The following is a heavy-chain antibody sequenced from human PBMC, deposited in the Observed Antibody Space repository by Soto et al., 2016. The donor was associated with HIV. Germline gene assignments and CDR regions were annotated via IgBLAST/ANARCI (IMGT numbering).Heavy chain of an antibody. J-gene: IGHJ4*02. D-gene: IGHD3-10*01. CDR1: KFSFGSFA. V-gene: IGHV3-30*03. CDR3: ARAPRAFGLGSPLYYFDQ. CDR2: ISYDGSET. Sequence: VQLVESGGGVVQPGRSLRLSCTASKFSFGSFAMHWVRQAPGKGLEWVAVISYDGSETYFAEYLKGRFTISRDNSKNTLYLQMDILRPEDTAVYFCARAPRAFGLGSPLYYFDQWGQGTLVTVSS.